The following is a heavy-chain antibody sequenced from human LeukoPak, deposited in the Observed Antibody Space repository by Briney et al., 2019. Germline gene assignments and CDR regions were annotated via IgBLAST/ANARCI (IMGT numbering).Heavy chain of an antibody. D-gene: IGHD2-2*01. J-gene: IGHJ4*02. CDR3: AQDIVVVPAAIGFDY. CDR1: GFTFSSYA. CDR2: ISGSGGST. V-gene: IGHV3-23*01. Sequence: PGGSLRLSCAASGFTFSSYAMSWVRQAPGKGLEWVSAISGSGGSTYYADSVKGRFTISRDNSKNTLYLQMNSLRAEDTAVYYCAQDIVVVPAAIGFDYWGQGTLVTVSS.